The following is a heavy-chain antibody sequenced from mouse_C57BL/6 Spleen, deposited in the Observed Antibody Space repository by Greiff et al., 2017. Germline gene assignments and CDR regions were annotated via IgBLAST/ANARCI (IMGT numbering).Heavy chain of an antibody. CDR1: GYAFSSSW. V-gene: IGHV1-82*01. CDR3: AGSSGRVFDG. Sequence: QVQLQQSGPELVKPGASVKISCKASGYAFSSSWMHWVKQRPGKGLEWIGRIYPGDGDTNYNGKFKGQATLTADKSSSTAYMQLSSLTSEDSAVFFCAGSSGRVFDGWGTATTVSV. CDR2: IYPGDGDT. D-gene: IGHD4-1*01. J-gene: IGHJ1*03.